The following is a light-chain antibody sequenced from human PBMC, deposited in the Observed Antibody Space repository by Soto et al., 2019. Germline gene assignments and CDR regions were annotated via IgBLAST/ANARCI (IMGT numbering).Light chain of an antibody. Sequence: VMTQAPATLSVSPGERATLSCRASQTINTKLAWYQQKPGQAPRLLISGATARAPGIPARFSGSGSGTEFTLTISSPQSEDFAVYFCQQYNIWPYTFGQGTKVDIK. J-gene: IGKJ2*01. V-gene: IGKV3-15*01. CDR3: QQYNIWPYT. CDR1: QTINTK. CDR2: GAT.